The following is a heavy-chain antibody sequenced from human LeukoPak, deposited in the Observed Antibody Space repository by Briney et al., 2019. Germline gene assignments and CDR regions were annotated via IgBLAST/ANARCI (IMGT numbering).Heavy chain of an antibody. CDR2: ISGSGGST. Sequence: GGSLRLSCAASGFTFSSYAMSWVRQAPGKGLEWVSAISGSGGSTYYADSVKGRFTISRDNAKNSLYLQMNSLRAEDTAVYYCARGMTIAVAGRGGDYWGQGTLVTVSS. CDR3: ARGMTIAVAGRGGDY. V-gene: IGHV3-23*01. J-gene: IGHJ4*02. CDR1: GFTFSSYA. D-gene: IGHD6-19*01.